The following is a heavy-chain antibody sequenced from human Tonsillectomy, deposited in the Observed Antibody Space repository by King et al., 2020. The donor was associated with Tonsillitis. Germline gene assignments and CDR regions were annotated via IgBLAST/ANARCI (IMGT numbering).Heavy chain of an antibody. D-gene: IGHD2-15*01. CDR1: GFSFSSYG. J-gene: IGHJ3*02. CDR2: ISFDGRNK. CDR3: AKKLFTAVDVAFDI. V-gene: IGHV3-30*18. Sequence: VQLVESGGGVVQPGRSLRLSCAASGFSFSSYGMHWVRQAPGKGLEWVALISFDGRNKYYADSVKGRFTISRDNSKNTLYVQMNSLRVEETAVYSCAKKLFTAVDVAFDIGGEGTSVTVSS.